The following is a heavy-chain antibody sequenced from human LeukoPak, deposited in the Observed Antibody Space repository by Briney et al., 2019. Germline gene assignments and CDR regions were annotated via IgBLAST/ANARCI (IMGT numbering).Heavy chain of an antibody. V-gene: IGHV3-23*01. J-gene: IGHJ4*02. D-gene: IGHD3-10*01. CDR1: GFTLSSYA. CDR2: ICDSGATT. Sequence: GGSLRLSCAASGFTLSSYAMTWVRQAAGKGLEWVSDICDSGATTYYADSVKGRFTISRDNSKNTLYLHMSSLRAEDTAVYFCASFHYYGSGAYYLSYWGQGTLVTVSS. CDR3: ASFHYYGSGAYYLSY.